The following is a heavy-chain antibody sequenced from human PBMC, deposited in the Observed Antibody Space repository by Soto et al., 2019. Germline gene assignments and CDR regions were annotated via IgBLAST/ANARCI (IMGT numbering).Heavy chain of an antibody. CDR3: AREYSSGYSNWFDP. CDR2: IWYDGSNK. Sequence: GGSLRLSCAASGFTFSSYGMHWVRQAPGKGLEWVAVIWYDGSNKYYADSVKGRFTISRDNSKNTLYLQMNSLRAEDTAVYYCAREYSSGYSNWFDPWGQGTMVTVSS. J-gene: IGHJ5*02. CDR1: GFTFSSYG. D-gene: IGHD3-22*01. V-gene: IGHV3-33*01.